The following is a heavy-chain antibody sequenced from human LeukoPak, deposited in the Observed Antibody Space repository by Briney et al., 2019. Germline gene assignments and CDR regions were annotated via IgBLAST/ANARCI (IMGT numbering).Heavy chain of an antibody. J-gene: IGHJ4*02. CDR2: ISSSSSYI. Sequence: GGSLRLSCAASGFTFSSYSMNWVRQAPGKGLEWVSSISSSSSYIYYADSVKGRFTISRDNAKSSLYLQMNSLRAEDTAVYYCASRTYYYDSSGYSLDYWGQGTLVTVSS. CDR1: GFTFSSYS. V-gene: IGHV3-21*01. D-gene: IGHD3-22*01. CDR3: ASRTYYYDSSGYSLDY.